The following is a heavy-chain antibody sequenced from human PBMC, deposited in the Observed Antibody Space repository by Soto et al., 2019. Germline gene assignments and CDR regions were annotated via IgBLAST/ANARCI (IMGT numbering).Heavy chain of an antibody. CDR2: IYSSGNT. Sequence: GPGRPSETLSLTCSISGGAIGSHYWTWIRQPAGKGLEWIGRIYSSGNTKYNPSLQSRVNMSLDTSKNRFSLRLESVTAADTAVYFCARGQRFSDWFDPWGQGTSVTVSS. CDR3: ARGQRFSDWFDP. CDR1: GGAIGSHY. J-gene: IGHJ5*02. D-gene: IGHD3-3*01. V-gene: IGHV4-4*07.